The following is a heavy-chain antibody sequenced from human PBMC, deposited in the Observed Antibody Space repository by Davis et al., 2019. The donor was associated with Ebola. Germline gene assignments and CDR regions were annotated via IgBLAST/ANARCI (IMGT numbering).Heavy chain of an antibody. J-gene: IGHJ4*02. D-gene: IGHD6-6*01. CDR2: IYYSGST. V-gene: IGHV4-59*01. Sequence: GSLRLSCTVSGDSISRKFWSWIRQPPGKGLEWIGYIYYSGSTNYNPSLKSRVTISVDTSKNQFSLKLSSVTAADTAVYYCARDRGIAARFFDYWGQGTLVTVSS. CDR1: GDSISRKF. CDR3: ARDRGIAARFFDY.